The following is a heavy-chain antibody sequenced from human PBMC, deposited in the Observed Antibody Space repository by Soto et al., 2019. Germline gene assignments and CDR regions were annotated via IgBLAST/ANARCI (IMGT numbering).Heavy chain of an antibody. J-gene: IGHJ6*02. D-gene: IGHD2-2*01. Sequence: GGSLGLSCAASGFTFSNAWMNWVRQAPGKGLEWVGRIKSKTDGGTTDYAAPVKGRFTISRDDSNNTLYLQMNSLKTEDTAVYYCTTELYCSSASCSGGGYYYYVMDVWGQGTRVSVSS. CDR2: IKSKTDGGTT. CDR3: TTELYCSSASCSGGGYYYYVMDV. CDR1: GFTFSNAW. V-gene: IGHV3-15*07.